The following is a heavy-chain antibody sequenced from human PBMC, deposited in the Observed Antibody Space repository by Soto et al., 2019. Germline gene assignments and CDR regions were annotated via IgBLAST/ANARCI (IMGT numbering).Heavy chain of an antibody. D-gene: IGHD3-22*01. Sequence: ASMKVCCRASGDTFTSYDINWVRQATGQGLEWMGRMNPNSGNTGYAQKFQGRVTMTRNNSISTAYMELSSLRSEDTAVYYCSRVLDSSGYDYAYDAFDIWGQGTMVTVS. CDR1: GDTFTSYD. J-gene: IGHJ3*02. CDR2: MNPNSGNT. V-gene: IGHV1-8*01. CDR3: SRVLDSSGYDYAYDAFDI.